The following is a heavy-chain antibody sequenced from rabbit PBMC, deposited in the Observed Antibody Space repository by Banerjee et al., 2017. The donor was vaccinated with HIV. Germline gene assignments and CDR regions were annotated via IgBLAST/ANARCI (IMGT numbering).Heavy chain of an antibody. CDR1: GFSFSNKYV. J-gene: IGHJ4*01. Sequence: QEQLEESGGDLVKPEGSLTLTCTASGFSFSNKYVMCWVRQAPGKGLEWIACINSSSGNTVYATWAKGRLTISRTSSTTVTLQMTSLTVADTATYFCARGGWNGYALWGPGTLVTVS. D-gene: IGHD4-1*01. CDR2: INSSSGNT. V-gene: IGHV1S45*01. CDR3: ARGGWNGYAL.